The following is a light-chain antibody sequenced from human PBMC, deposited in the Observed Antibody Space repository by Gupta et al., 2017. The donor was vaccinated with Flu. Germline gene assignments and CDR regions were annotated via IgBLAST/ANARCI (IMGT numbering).Light chain of an antibody. V-gene: IGLV2-8*01. CDR3: SSYAGSNKSV. CDR1: YSDVGGFNY. J-gene: IGLJ1*01. Sequence: QSALTQPPSASGSPGQSVTISCPGTYSDVGGFNYVSWYQQHPGKAPKLMIYEVSKRPSGVPDRFSGSKSGSTASLTVSGLQAEDEADYYCSSYAGSNKSVFGTGTKVTV. CDR2: EVS.